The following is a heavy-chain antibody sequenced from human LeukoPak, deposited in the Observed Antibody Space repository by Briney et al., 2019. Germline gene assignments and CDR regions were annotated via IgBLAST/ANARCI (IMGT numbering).Heavy chain of an antibody. J-gene: IGHJ4*02. Sequence: GASVKVSCKASGYTFTSYGISWVRQAPGQGLEWMGWISAYNGNTNYAQKLQGRVTMTTDTSTSTAYMEPRSLRSDDTAVYYCARDLNVLRYFDWAKKTWMDYWGQGTLVTVSS. CDR2: ISAYNGNT. CDR3: ARDLNVLRYFDWAKKTWMDY. D-gene: IGHD3-9*01. V-gene: IGHV1-18*01. CDR1: GYTFTSYG.